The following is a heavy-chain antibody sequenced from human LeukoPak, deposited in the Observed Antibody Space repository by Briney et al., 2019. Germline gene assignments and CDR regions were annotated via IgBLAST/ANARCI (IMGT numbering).Heavy chain of an antibody. CDR2: ISYDGSNK. Sequence: PGGSLRLSCAASGFTFSNFGMHWVRPAPGKGLEWVAVISYDGSNKYYADSVKGRFTISRDNSKNTLYLQMNSLRAEDTAVYYCARDVFRYDSSGYYRPDWYFDLWGRGTLVTVSS. CDR1: GFTFSNFG. V-gene: IGHV3-30*03. J-gene: IGHJ2*01. CDR3: ARDVFRYDSSGYYRPDWYFDL. D-gene: IGHD3-22*01.